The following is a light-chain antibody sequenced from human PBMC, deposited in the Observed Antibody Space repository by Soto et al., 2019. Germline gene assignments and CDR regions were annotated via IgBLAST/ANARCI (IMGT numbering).Light chain of an antibody. V-gene: IGKV1-17*01. J-gene: IGKJ1*01. CDR2: AAS. Sequence: DIQMSQSPSSLSASVGDRVTITCRASQGIGDALGWYQQKPGKAPKRLIYAASTLQSGVPSRFSGSGSGTEFTLTISSLQPEDFETYYCLQHDNFPWTFGQGTKVDIK. CDR3: LQHDNFPWT. CDR1: QGIGDA.